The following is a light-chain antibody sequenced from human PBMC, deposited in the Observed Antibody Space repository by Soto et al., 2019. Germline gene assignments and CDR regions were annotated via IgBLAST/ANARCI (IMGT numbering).Light chain of an antibody. CDR2: KGS. CDR1: NGDVGSYNL. CDR3: CSYAGSITFYV. Sequence: QSVXTQPASLSGSPGQSITISCTGTNGDVGSYNLVSWYQQHPGKAPKLVIYKGSERPSGVSNRFSGSKSGNTASLTISGLQAEDEADYYCCSYAGSITFYVFGTGTKVTVL. V-gene: IGLV2-23*01. J-gene: IGLJ1*01.